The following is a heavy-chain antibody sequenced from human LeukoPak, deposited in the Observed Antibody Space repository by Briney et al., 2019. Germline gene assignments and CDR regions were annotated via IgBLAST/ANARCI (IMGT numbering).Heavy chain of an antibody. V-gene: IGHV4-59*01. CDR1: GGSISSYY. D-gene: IGHD3-22*01. CDR3: ARAESGYYYDSSGYRYFDY. J-gene: IGHJ4*02. CDR2: IYYSGSI. Sequence: SGTLSLTCTVSGGSISSYYWSWIRQPPGKGLEWIGYIYYSGSINYNPSLKSRVTISVDTSKNQFSLKLSSVTAADTAVYYCARAESGYYYDSSGYRYFDYWGQGTLVTVSS.